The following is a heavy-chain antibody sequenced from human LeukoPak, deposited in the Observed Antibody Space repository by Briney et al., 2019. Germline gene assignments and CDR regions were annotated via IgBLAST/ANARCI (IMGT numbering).Heavy chain of an antibody. J-gene: IGHJ4*02. CDR3: TRTYYYDSIDYFDY. D-gene: IGHD3-22*01. Sequence: PGGSLRLSWAASGFTFSNYWMHWVRQAPGKGLVWVSRIRSDGSSTVYADSVKGRFTISRDNAQNTLYLQMNDLRVDDTAIYYCTRTYYYDSIDYFDYWGQGALVTVSS. CDR1: GFTFSNYW. V-gene: IGHV3-74*01. CDR2: IRSDGSST.